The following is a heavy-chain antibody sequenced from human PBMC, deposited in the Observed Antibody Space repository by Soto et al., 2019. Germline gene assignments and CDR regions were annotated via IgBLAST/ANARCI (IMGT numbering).Heavy chain of an antibody. Sequence: QVQLVQSGAEVKKPGSSVKVSCKASGGTFSSYAISWVRQAPGQGLEWMGGIIPIFGTANYAQKFQGRVTITADESTRTDYMELIRPRYEDTSVYYCARGGIAARRMEPFDYWGQGTLVTVSS. CDR1: GGTFSSYA. D-gene: IGHD6-6*01. CDR2: IIPIFGTA. V-gene: IGHV1-69*12. J-gene: IGHJ4*02. CDR3: ARGGIAARRMEPFDY.